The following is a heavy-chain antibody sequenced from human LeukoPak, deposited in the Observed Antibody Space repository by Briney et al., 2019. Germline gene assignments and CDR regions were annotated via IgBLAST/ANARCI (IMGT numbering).Heavy chain of an antibody. CDR1: EFTFSNYA. J-gene: IGHJ3*02. V-gene: IGHV3-23*01. CDR3: AKHQQMVQGVPHAFDI. CDR2: LTGSGWST. Sequence: PGGSLRLSCAASEFTFSNYAMNWVRQAPVKGLEWVSSLTGSGWSTFYADSVQGRFTISRDNSKNTLYLQMNSLRAEDTAVYYCAKHQQMVQGVPHAFDIWGQGTMVTVSS. D-gene: IGHD3-10*01.